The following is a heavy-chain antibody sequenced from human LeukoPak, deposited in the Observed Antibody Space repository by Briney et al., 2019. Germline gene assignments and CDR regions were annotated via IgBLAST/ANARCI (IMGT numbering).Heavy chain of an antibody. V-gene: IGHV3-7*03. CDR1: GFTFSSYW. Sequence: PGGSLRLSCAASGFTFSSYWMSWVRQAPGKGLEWVANIKQDGSEKYYVDSVKGRFTISRDNAKNSLYLQMNSLRAEDTAVYYCAREKNFDILTGYYKSRAFDIWGQGTMVTVSS. D-gene: IGHD3-9*01. J-gene: IGHJ3*02. CDR3: AREKNFDILTGYYKSRAFDI. CDR2: IKQDGSEK.